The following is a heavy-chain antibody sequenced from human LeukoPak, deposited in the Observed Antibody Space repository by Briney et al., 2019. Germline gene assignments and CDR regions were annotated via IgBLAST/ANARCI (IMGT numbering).Heavy chain of an antibody. D-gene: IGHD2-8*01. J-gene: IGHJ6*02. CDR3: ARGRRQLMVYAKDYYYGMDV. V-gene: IGHV4-34*01. Sequence: SETLSLTCAVYGGSFRGYYWSWIRQPPGKGLEWIGEINHSGSTNYNPSLKSRVTISVDTSKNQFSLKLSSVTAADTAVYYCARGRRQLMVYAKDYYYGMDVWGQGTTVTVSS. CDR1: GGSFRGYY. CDR2: INHSGST.